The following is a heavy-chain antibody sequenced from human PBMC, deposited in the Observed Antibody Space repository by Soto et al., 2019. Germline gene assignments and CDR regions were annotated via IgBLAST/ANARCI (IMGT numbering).Heavy chain of an antibody. J-gene: IGHJ4*02. Sequence: ASVKVSCKASGYTFTNYAMHWVRQAPGQRLEWMGWINAGNGNTKYSQKFQGRVTITRDTSASIAYMELSSLRSEDTAVYYCARASSWFVPDYWGQGTLVTVSS. CDR2: INAGNGNT. D-gene: IGHD6-13*01. CDR3: ARASSWFVPDY. V-gene: IGHV1-3*01. CDR1: GYTFTNYA.